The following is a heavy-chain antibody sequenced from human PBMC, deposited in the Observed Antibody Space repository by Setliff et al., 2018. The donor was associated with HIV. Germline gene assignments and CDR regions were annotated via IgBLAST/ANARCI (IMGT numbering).Heavy chain of an antibody. J-gene: IGHJ4*02. CDR1: GFTVSGSY. V-gene: IGHV3-53*01. CDR2: VYSDGST. Sequence: LRLSCAASGFTVSGSYMSWVRQAPGKGLEWVSTVYSDGSTYHADSVKGRFIASTDNARNSLFLEINSLRAEDTAVYYCARAYNVYDYRFDSSGYDYWGQGTLVTVSS. CDR3: ARAYNVYDYRFDSSGYDY. D-gene: IGHD3-22*01.